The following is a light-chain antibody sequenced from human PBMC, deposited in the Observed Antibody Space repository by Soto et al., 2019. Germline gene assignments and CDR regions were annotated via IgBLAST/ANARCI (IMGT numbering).Light chain of an antibody. CDR2: DVA. Sequence: DIQMTQSPSSLSASVGDRVTITCQASQDITKYLSWFQQKPGQAPKVLIYDVANLETGVPSRFGGSRSGTDYTFTISSLQPEDIATYYCQQYDKLPLTFGQGTKLEIK. CDR3: QQYDKLPLT. V-gene: IGKV1-33*01. J-gene: IGKJ2*01. CDR1: QDITKY.